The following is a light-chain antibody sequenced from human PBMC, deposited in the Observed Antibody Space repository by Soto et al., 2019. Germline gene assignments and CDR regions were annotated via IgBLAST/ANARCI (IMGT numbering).Light chain of an antibody. CDR3: CSYVGDYTWI. J-gene: IGLJ2*01. V-gene: IGLV2-14*01. CDR1: SSDVGGYNY. Sequence: QSALTQPASVSGSLGQSITISCTGTSSDVGGYNYVSWYQQHPGKAPKLIIYEVSNRPSGISNRFSGSKSGNTASLTISGLQAEDEADYYCCSYVGDYTWIFGGGTKLTVL. CDR2: EVS.